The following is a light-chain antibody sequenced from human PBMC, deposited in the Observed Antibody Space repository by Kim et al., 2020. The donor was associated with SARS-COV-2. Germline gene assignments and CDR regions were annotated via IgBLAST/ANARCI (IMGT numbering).Light chain of an antibody. Sequence: ASGGNRVPHTCPASQGIGNVLGWYQERPRKAPKRLIYSASTLQSEVPSRFSGSGSGTEFTLTISSLQPEDFATYYCLQHKSYPPTFGQGTKLEI. CDR1: QGIGNV. CDR3: LQHKSYPPT. J-gene: IGKJ2*01. V-gene: IGKV1-17*01. CDR2: SAS.